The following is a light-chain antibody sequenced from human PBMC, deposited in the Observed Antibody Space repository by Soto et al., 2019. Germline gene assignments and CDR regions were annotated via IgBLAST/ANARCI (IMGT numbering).Light chain of an antibody. V-gene: IGLV2-23*02. J-gene: IGLJ1*01. CDR3: CSYAGSSTFSYV. CDR1: SSDVGSYNL. Sequence: QSALTQPASVSGSPGQSITISCTGTSSDVGSYNLVSWYQQHPGKAPKLMIYEVSKRPSGVSNRFSGSKSGNRASLTISGLQAEDEADYYCCSYAGSSTFSYVFGTGTKVTVL. CDR2: EVS.